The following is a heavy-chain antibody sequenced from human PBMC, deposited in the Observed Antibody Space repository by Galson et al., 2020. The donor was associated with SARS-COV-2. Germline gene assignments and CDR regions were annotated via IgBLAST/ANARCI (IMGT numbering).Heavy chain of an antibody. CDR3: AKMDPTIIVVVPAALSA. CDR1: GFTFSSYA. CDR2: ISGRLGST. D-gene: IGHD2-2*01. J-gene: IGHJ5*02. Sequence: GESLKISCAASGFTFSSYAMSWVRQAPGKGLEWVSGISGRLGSTYYADSVKGRFTISRDNSKNTLYLQMNSLRAEDTAVYYCAKMDPTIIVVVPAALSAWGQGTLVTVSS. V-gene: IGHV3-23*01.